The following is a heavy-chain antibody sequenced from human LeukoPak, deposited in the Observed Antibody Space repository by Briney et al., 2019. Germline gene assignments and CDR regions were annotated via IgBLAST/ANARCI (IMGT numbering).Heavy chain of an antibody. J-gene: IGHJ4*02. CDR3: AREFWSGSYSDK. CDR1: GDSISSGNYY. CDR2: IYYSGGT. V-gene: IGHV4-30-4*01. D-gene: IGHD3-3*01. Sequence: PSETLSLTCTVSGDSISSGNYYWTWIRQPPGKGLEWIGYIYYSGGTFYNPSLKSRVTISVDTSKNEFSLKLSSVTAADTAVYYCAREFWSGSYSDKWGQGTLVTVSS.